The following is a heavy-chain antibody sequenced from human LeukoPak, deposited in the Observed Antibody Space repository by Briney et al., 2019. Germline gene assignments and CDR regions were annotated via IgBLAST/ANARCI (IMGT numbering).Heavy chain of an antibody. D-gene: IGHD3-16*02. CDR1: GYTLTELS. V-gene: IGHV1-24*01. Sequence: GASVKVSCKVSGYTLTELSMHWVRQAPGKGLEWMGGFDPEDGETIYAQKFQGRVTMTEDTSTDTAYMELSSLRSEDTAVHYCATEIPYYDYVWGSYHLDYWGQGTLVTVSS. CDR2: FDPEDGET. J-gene: IGHJ4*02. CDR3: ATEIPYYDYVWGSYHLDY.